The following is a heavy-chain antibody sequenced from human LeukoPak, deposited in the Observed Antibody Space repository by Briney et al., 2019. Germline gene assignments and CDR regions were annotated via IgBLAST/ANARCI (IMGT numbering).Heavy chain of an antibody. CDR1: GFSVSNNY. D-gene: IGHD3-10*01. CDR3: AKYYYGSGSSDFDY. V-gene: IGHV3-23*01. Sequence: GGSLRLSCAVSGFSVSNNYMNWVRQAPGKGLEWVSAISGSGGSTYYADSVKGRFTISRDNSKNTLYLQMNSLRAEDTAVYYCAKYYYGSGSSDFDYWGQGTLVTVSS. CDR2: ISGSGGST. J-gene: IGHJ4*02.